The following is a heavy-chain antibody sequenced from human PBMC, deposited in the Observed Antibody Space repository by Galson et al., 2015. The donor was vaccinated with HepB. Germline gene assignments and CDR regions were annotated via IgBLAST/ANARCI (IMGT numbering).Heavy chain of an antibody. V-gene: IGHV3-23*01. Sequence: SLRLSCAASGFTFSSYAMSWVRQAPGKGLEWVSAISGSGGSTYYADSVKGRFTVSRDNSKNTLYLQMNSMRAEDTAVYYCARGRSFDYWGQGTLVTVSA. J-gene: IGHJ4*02. CDR2: ISGSGGST. CDR1: GFTFSSYA. D-gene: IGHD2-15*01. CDR3: ARGRSFDY.